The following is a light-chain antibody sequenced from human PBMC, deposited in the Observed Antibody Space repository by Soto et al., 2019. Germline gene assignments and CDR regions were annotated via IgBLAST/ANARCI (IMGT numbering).Light chain of an antibody. CDR3: QQRSNWPPPIT. J-gene: IGKJ5*01. CDR2: DAS. Sequence: EIVLTQSPATLSLSPGERATLSCRASQSVSSYLGWYQQKPGQAPRLLIYDASNRATGIPARFTGSGSGTDFTLTISSLEPEDYAVYYCQQRSNWPPPITFGQGTRLEIK. V-gene: IGKV3-11*01. CDR1: QSVSSY.